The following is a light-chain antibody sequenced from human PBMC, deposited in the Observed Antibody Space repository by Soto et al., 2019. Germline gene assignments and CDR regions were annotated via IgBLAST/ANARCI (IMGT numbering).Light chain of an antibody. CDR2: GNS. J-gene: IGLJ3*02. CDR3: QSYDSSLSGCV. Sequence: QSVLTQPPSVSGAPGQRVTISCTGSSSNIGARYDVHWYQQLPGTAPKLLIYGNSNRPSGVPDRFSGSKSGTSASLAITGLQAEDEADYYCQSYDSSLSGCVFGGGTQLTVL. V-gene: IGLV1-40*01. CDR1: SSNIGARYD.